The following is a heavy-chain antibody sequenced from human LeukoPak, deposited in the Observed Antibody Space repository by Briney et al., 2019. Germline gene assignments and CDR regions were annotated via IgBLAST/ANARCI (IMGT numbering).Heavy chain of an antibody. CDR3: AKEGSNGDFDY. CDR1: GFTFSSYD. CDR2: ISYDGSNK. V-gene: IGHV3-30*18. D-gene: IGHD1-26*01. Sequence: PGRSLRLSCAASGFTFSSYDMHWVRQAPGKGREGVTVISYDGSNKYYGESLKGRFTISKDNSKNTLYLKMNSLRAEDTAVYYCAKEGSNGDFDYWGQGTLVTVSS. J-gene: IGHJ4*02.